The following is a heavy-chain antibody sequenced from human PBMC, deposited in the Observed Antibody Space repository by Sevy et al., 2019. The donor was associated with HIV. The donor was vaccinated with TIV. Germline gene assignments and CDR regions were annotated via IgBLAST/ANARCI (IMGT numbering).Heavy chain of an antibody. Sequence: GGSLRLSCAASGFTFSSYAMHWVRQAPGKGLEWVGRVRKKVNSYTTEYAASVKDRFTISRDDSQNSLYLQMNSLKTEDTAVYYCTSVGSLWYFDLWGRGTLVTVSS. D-gene: IGHD3-10*01. V-gene: IGHV3-72*01. CDR2: VRKKVNSYTT. J-gene: IGHJ2*01. CDR3: TSVGSLWYFDL. CDR1: GFTFSSYA.